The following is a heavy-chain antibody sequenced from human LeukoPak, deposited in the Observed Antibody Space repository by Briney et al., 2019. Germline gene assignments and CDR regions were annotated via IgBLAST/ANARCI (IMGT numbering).Heavy chain of an antibody. CDR2: IWYEGSNK. V-gene: IGHV3-33*01. J-gene: IGHJ6*02. CDR3: ARFHPSTVTKPPLYYYYYGMDV. D-gene: IGHD4-17*01. Sequence: GGSLRLSCAASGFTFSSYGMRWVRQAPGKGLEWVAVIWYEGSNKYYADSVKGRFTISRDNSKNTLYLQMNSLRAEDTAVYYCARFHPSTVTKPPLYYYYYGMDVWGQGTTVTVSS. CDR1: GFTFSSYG.